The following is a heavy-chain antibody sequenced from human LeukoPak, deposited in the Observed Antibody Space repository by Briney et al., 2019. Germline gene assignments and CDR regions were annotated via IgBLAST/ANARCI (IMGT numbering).Heavy chain of an antibody. CDR2: IYHSGST. CDR3: ARESSPGGIDY. J-gene: IGHJ4*02. V-gene: IGHV4-38-2*02. D-gene: IGHD3-10*01. CDR1: GYSISSGYY. Sequence: SETLSLTCTVSGYSISSGYYWGWIRQPPGKGLEWIGYIYHSGSTYYNPSLKSRVTISVDRSKNQFSLKLSSVTAADTAVYYCARESSPGGIDYWGQGTLVTVSS.